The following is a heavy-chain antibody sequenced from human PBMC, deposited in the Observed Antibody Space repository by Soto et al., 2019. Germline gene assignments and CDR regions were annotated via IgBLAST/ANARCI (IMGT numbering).Heavy chain of an antibody. CDR3: ARDAHYDSSGYVN. D-gene: IGHD3-22*01. J-gene: IGHJ4*02. CDR1: GFTFSDYY. V-gene: IGHV3-11*01. CDR2: ISSSGSTI. Sequence: GGSLRLSCTASGFTFSDYYMSWIRQAPGKGLEWVSYISSSGSTIYYADSVKGRFTISRDNAKNSLYLQMNSLRAEDTAVYYCARDAHYDSSGYVNWGQGTLVTVSS.